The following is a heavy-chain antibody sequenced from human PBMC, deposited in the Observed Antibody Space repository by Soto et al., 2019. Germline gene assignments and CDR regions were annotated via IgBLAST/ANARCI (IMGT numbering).Heavy chain of an antibody. CDR3: ARVVPIAVAGSYFDY. CDR2: IYYSGST. J-gene: IGHJ4*02. D-gene: IGHD6-19*01. CDR1: GGSISSSSYY. V-gene: IGHV4-39*01. Sequence: QMQLQESGPGLVKPSETLSLTCTVSGGSISSSSYYWGWIRQPPGKGLEWIGSIYYSGSTYYNPSLKSRVTISVDTSKNQFSLKLSSVTAADTAVYYCARVVPIAVAGSYFDYWGQGTLVTVSS.